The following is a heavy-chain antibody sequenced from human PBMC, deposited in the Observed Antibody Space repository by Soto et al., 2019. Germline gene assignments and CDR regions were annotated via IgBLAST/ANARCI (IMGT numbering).Heavy chain of an antibody. J-gene: IGHJ4*02. CDR2: ISSSGSTI. Sequence: GGSLRLSCAASGFTFSDYYMSWIRQAPGKGLKWVSYISSSGSTIYYADYVKGRFTNSRDNAKNSLYLQMNSLRAEDTAVYYCARVERGITIFGVVIPPFDYWGQGTLVTVSS. V-gene: IGHV3-11*01. D-gene: IGHD3-3*01. CDR3: ARVERGITIFGVVIPPFDY. CDR1: GFTFSDYY.